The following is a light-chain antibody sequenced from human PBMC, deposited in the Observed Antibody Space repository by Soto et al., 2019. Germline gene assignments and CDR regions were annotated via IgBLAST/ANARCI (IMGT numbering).Light chain of an antibody. CDR2: EVS. J-gene: IGLJ1*01. CDR3: SSYTSTSSVYV. V-gene: IGLV2-14*01. Sequence: QPASVSGSPGQSITISCTGASSDVGGYNYVSWYQHHPGKAPKLMIYEVSTRPSGVSSRFSGSKSGNTASLTISGLQAEDEADYYCSSYTSTSSVYVFGTGTKLTVL. CDR1: SSDVGGYNY.